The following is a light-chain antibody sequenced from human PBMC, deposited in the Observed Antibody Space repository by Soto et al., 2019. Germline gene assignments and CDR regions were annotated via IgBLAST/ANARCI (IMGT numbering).Light chain of an antibody. V-gene: IGKV3-20*01. CDR3: QQYGDSRT. Sequence: EIVLTQSPGTLSLSPGERATLSCRASQSVSSTYLAWYQQKPGQAPRLLIYGASSRATGIPDRFSGSASGTAFTLTINRLEPEDFATYYCQQYGDSRTFGQGTKLEIK. CDR2: GAS. CDR1: QSVSSTY. J-gene: IGKJ2*01.